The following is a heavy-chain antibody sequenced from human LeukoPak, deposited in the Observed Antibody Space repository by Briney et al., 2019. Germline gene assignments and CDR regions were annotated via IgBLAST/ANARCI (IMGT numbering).Heavy chain of an antibody. CDR2: INHSGST. CDR3: ARVMGITIFGVVISYYYYYMDV. J-gene: IGHJ6*03. Sequence: SETLSLTCAVYGGSFSGYYWSWIRQPPGKGLEWIGEINHSGSTNYSPSLKSRVTISVDTSKNQFSLKLSSVTAADTAVYYCARVMGITIFGVVISYYYYYMDVWGKGTTVTVSS. CDR1: GGSFSGYY. D-gene: IGHD3-3*01. V-gene: IGHV4-34*01.